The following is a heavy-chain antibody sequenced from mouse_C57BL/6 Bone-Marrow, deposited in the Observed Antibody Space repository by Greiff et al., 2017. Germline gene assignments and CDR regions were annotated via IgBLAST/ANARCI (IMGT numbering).Heavy chain of an antibody. Sequence: VQLKESGPGLVKPSQSLSLTCSVTGYSITSGYYWNWLRQFPGNKLEWMGYISYDGSNNYNPSLKNRISITRDTSKNQFFLKLNSVTTEDTATYYCAKITTDWYFDVWGTGTTVTVSS. CDR1: GYSITSGYY. V-gene: IGHV3-6*01. J-gene: IGHJ1*03. CDR2: ISYDGSN. CDR3: AKITTDWYFDV. D-gene: IGHD1-1*01.